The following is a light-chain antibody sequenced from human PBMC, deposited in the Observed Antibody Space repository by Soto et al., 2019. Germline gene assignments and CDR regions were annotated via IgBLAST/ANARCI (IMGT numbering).Light chain of an antibody. J-gene: IGLJ1*01. CDR1: SSDVGAHIY. V-gene: IGLV2-14*03. CDR3: SSYSDSDTKV. CDR2: EVN. Sequence: QSALTQPASVSGSPGQSITISCGGTSSDVGAHIYVSWYQQYPGKAPKLIIYEVNNWPSGVSGRFSGSKSDTTAYLTISGLQAEDGADYYCSSYSDSDTKVFGTGTKVTVL.